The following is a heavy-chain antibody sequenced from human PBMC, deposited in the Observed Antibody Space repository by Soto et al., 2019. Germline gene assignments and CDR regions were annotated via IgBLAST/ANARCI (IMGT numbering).Heavy chain of an antibody. Sequence: QVELVQSGVEVKKPGASVKVSCKASGYTFTNHGLSWVRQAPGQGLEWMGWISASNGDTNYAQKFLGRVTVTTDTSTSTGYMELRSLKSEDTAVYYCARMVRGSKIDYYYYMDVWGEGTTVTVSS. J-gene: IGHJ6*03. CDR1: GYTFTNHG. D-gene: IGHD3-10*01. CDR2: ISASNGDT. CDR3: ARMVRGSKIDYYYYMDV. V-gene: IGHV1-18*04.